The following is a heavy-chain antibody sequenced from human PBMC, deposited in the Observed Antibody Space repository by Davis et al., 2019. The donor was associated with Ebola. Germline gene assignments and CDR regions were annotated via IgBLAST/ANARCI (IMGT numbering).Heavy chain of an antibody. J-gene: IGHJ5*02. Sequence: AASVKVSCKASGYTFTSYGISWVRQAPGQGLEWMGWINPNSGGTNYAQKFQGWVTMTRDTSISTAYMELSRLRSDDTAVYYCARAFRIGWFDPWGQGTLVTVSS. D-gene: IGHD3-10*01. CDR1: GYTFTSYG. CDR2: INPNSGGT. V-gene: IGHV1-2*04. CDR3: ARAFRIGWFDP.